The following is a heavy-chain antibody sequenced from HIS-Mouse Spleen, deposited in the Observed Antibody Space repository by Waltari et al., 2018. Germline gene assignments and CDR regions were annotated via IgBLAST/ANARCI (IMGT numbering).Heavy chain of an antibody. CDR1: GGSFSGYY. J-gene: IGHJ3*02. CDR3: ARVPGYSGYDDAFDI. D-gene: IGHD5-12*01. Sequence: QVQLQQWGAGLLKPSETLSLTCAVYGGSFSGYYWSWIRHPPGKGLEWIGEINHSGSTNYNPSLKSRVTISVDTSKNQFSLKLSSVTAADTAVYYCARVPGYSGYDDAFDIWGQGTMVTVSS. V-gene: IGHV4-34*01. CDR2: INHSGST.